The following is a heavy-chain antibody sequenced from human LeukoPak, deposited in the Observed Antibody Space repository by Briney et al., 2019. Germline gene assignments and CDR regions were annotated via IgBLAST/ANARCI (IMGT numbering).Heavy chain of an antibody. CDR1: GYTFTSXX. CDR2: XSAYNGNT. CDR3: ALLSGRTSPTRFDY. J-gene: IGHJ4*02. Sequence: SGYTFTSXXXXXVRXAPGXGXXXXXXXSAYNGNTNYAQKLHGRVTMTTDTSTSTAYMELRSLRSDDTAVYYCALLSGRTSPTRFDYWGQGTLVTVSS. D-gene: IGHD1-26*01. V-gene: IGHV1-18*01.